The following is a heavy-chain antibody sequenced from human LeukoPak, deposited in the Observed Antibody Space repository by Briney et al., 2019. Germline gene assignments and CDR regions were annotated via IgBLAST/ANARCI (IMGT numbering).Heavy chain of an antibody. V-gene: IGHV1-2*02. J-gene: IGHJ4*02. D-gene: IGHD4-17*01. CDR1: GYTYSGFY. CDR2: INPNSGGT. CDR3: AELTGDPNY. Sequence: ASVKVSCTASGYTYSGFYIHWVRQAPRKGLEYMGWINPNSGGTNYAQNFQGRVTMTRDTSISTVYMELSSLTSDDTAVYYCAELTGDPNYWGQGTLVTVSS.